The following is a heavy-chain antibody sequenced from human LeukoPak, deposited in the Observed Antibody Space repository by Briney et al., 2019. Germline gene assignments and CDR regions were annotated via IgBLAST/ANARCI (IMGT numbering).Heavy chain of an antibody. CDR2: IYYSGST. CDR1: RGSISNSGYY. V-gene: IGHV4-39*01. J-gene: IGHJ4*02. Sequence: SETLSLTCTVSRGSISNSGYYWGWIRQPPGKGLEWIGSIYYSGSTYYSPSLKNRVTISVDTSRDRFSLKLTSVTAADTAVYYCARGGSRLTTAGDLDYWGQGALVTVSS. D-gene: IGHD3-16*01. CDR3: ARGGSRLTTAGDLDY.